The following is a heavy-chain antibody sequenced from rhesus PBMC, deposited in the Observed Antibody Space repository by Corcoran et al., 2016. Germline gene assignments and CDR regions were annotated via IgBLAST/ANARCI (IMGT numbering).Heavy chain of an antibody. Sequence: QVQLQESGPGLVKPSETLSLTCAVSGYSTSSAYYWGWSRQPPGKGLEYIGYIGVNDGNLYYNPSLKDRVTISKDTSRNQFSLKLGSVTAADTAVYYCASQAPMKDLRRFDVWGPGVLVTVSS. CDR3: ASQAPMKDLRRFDV. CDR1: GYSTSSAYY. V-gene: IGHV4-99*01. CDR2: IGVNDGNL. D-gene: IGHD2-27*01. J-gene: IGHJ5-1*01.